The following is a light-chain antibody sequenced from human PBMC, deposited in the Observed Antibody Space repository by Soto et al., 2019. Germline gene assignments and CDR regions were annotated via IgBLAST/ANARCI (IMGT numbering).Light chain of an antibody. J-gene: IGLJ1*01. V-gene: IGLV2-23*02. CDR1: SSDIGRYKL. Sequence: QSALTQPASVSGSPGQSITISCIGTSSDIGRYKLVSWYQHHPGKAPKLIIYEVTKRPSGVSNRFSASKSGNTASLTISGLQAEDEADYYCCSFAGSTPYVFGTGTKVT. CDR3: CSFAGSTPYV. CDR2: EVT.